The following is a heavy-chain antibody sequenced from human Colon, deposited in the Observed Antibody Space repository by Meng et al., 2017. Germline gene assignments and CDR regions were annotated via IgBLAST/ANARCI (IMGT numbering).Heavy chain of an antibody. Sequence: SSVKVSCKASGGTFSSYAISWVRQAPGQGLEWMGGIIPIFGTANYAQKFQGRVTITADKSTSTAYMELSSLRSEDTAVYYCARTRGYSYGELFDYWGQGIRVT. J-gene: IGHJ4*02. V-gene: IGHV1-69*06. D-gene: IGHD5-18*01. CDR2: IIPIFGTA. CDR1: GGTFSSYA. CDR3: ARTRGYSYGELFDY.